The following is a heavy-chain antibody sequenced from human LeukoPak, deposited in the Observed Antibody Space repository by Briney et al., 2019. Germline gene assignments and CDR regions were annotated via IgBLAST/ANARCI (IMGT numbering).Heavy chain of an antibody. V-gene: IGHV4-59*08. Sequence: SETLSLTCSVSGGSVSNYYWSWIRQPPGKGLEWIGYVYYTGSTNYNPSLKSRVTMFEDKSKNQFSLRLYSVTVADTAVYYCARHFAYSSSSYFDYCGEGGLVTVSS. CDR2: VYYTGST. CDR1: GGSVSNYY. J-gene: IGHJ4*02. CDR3: ARHFAYSSSSYFDY. D-gene: IGHD6-6*01.